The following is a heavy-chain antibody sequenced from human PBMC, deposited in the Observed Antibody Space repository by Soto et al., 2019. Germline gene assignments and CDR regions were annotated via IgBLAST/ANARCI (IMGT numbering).Heavy chain of an antibody. V-gene: IGHV1-18*01. CDR1: GYSFTTYG. Sequence: QVQLVQSGAEVRQPGASVKVSCKASGYSFTTYGMSWVRQAPGQGLEYMGWINGYGHGAKYVQRFQGRFSMTTDTATTTVYMDLRSITSDDTAVYYCVSDLNADFDYWGQGTVVIVSP. CDR2: INGYGHGA. CDR3: VSDLNADFDY. J-gene: IGHJ4*02.